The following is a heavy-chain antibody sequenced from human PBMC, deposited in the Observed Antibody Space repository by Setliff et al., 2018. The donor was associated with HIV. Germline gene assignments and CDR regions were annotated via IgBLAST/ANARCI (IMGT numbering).Heavy chain of an antibody. J-gene: IGHJ3*01. CDR3: AKPTSGMYPRSSDL. CDR2: VGVGGGAT. CDR1: GFAFSTFD. D-gene: IGHD1-1*01. Sequence: GESLRLSCAASGFAFSTFDMNWVRQAPGKGLEWVSAVGVGGGATYYADSVRGRFAVSRDDSKNTLYLEMSGLRAEDTAIYYCAKPTSGMYPRSSDLWGQGTMVTVSS. V-gene: IGHV3-23*01.